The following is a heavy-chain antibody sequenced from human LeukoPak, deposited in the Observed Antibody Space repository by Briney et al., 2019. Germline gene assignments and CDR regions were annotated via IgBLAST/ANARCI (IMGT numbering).Heavy chain of an antibody. CDR1: GASISGYY. CDR3: ASGLSSGWIYFDN. J-gene: IGHJ4*02. CDR2: IYYSGST. Sequence: SETLSLTCTVSGASISGYYWNWIRQPPGKGLEWIAYIYYSGSTNYNPSLKSRVTISEDTPKKHFSRKLSALTVADTAVYYCASGLSSGWIYFDNWGQGVLVTVSS. D-gene: IGHD6-25*01. V-gene: IGHV4-59*01.